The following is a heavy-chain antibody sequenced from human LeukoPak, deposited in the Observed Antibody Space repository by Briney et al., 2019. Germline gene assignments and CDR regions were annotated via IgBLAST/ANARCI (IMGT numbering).Heavy chain of an antibody. CDR1: GFPFDDYG. CDR3: AGFAMIARGATSGLMSDY. V-gene: IGHV3-20*04. Sequence: PGGSLRLSCAASGFPFDDYGMTWVRQAPGKGLEWVSGINWNGGSTGYADSVKGRFTISRDSATNTVYLQMSSLRVEDTATYFCAGFAMIARGATSGLMSDYWGQGTLVTVSS. D-gene: IGHD2-21*01. CDR2: INWNGGST. J-gene: IGHJ4*02.